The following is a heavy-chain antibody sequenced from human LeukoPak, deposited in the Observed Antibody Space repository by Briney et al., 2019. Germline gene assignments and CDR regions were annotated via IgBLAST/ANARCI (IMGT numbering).Heavy chain of an antibody. CDR2: MNPHSGDT. V-gene: IGHV1-8*01. Sequence: GSVMVSCKASGYTFTSDDINWVRQATGQGLEWVGWMNPHSGDTGYEQRFLGRVTMTRNTSINTAYMELSSLRSEDTAVYYCARSRPAPAGRYNWNVWRKQKDYYYGLDVWGQGTTVTVS. D-gene: IGHD1-20*01. CDR1: GYTFTSDD. J-gene: IGHJ6*02. CDR3: ARSRPAPAGRYNWNVWRKQKDYYYGLDV.